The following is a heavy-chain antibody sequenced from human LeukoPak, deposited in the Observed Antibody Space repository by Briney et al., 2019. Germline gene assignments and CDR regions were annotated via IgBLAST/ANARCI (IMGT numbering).Heavy chain of an antibody. CDR3: AKAWDYGDRGEIDY. V-gene: IGHV1-69*13. Sequence: ASVTVSCMASGGTFSSYAISWVRQAPGRGLEWMGGIIPIFGTANYAQKFQGRVTITADESTSTAYMELSSLRSEDTAVYYCAKAWDYGDRGEIDYWGQGTLVTVSS. J-gene: IGHJ4*02. CDR1: GGTFSSYA. CDR2: IIPIFGTA. D-gene: IGHD4-17*01.